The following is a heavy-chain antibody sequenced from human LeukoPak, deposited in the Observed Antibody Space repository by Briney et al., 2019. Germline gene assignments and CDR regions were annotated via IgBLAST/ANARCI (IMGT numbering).Heavy chain of an antibody. CDR1: GDSVSSNSAA. Sequence: SQTLSLTCAISGDSVSSNSAAWTWIRQSPSRGLEWLGRTYYRSKWYNDYAVSVKSRITINPDTSKNQFSLQLNSVTPEDTAVYYCARVSLVRSGYYYYGMDVWGQGTTVTVSS. D-gene: IGHD2-15*01. CDR2: TYYRSKWYN. V-gene: IGHV6-1*01. J-gene: IGHJ6*02. CDR3: ARVSLVRSGYYYYGMDV.